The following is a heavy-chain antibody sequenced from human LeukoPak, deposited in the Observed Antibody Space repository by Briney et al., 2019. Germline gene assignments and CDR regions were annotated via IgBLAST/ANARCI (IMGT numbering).Heavy chain of an antibody. CDR1: GFTFSSYW. CDR3: ARPMVRGALSWFDP. J-gene: IGHJ5*02. Sequence: PGGSLRLSCAASGFTFSSYWMHWVRQAPGKGLVWVSRINSDGSSTSYAVSVKGRFTISRDNAKNTLYLQMNSLRAEDTAVYYCARPMVRGALSWFDPWGQGTLVTVSS. V-gene: IGHV3-74*01. D-gene: IGHD3-10*01. CDR2: INSDGSST.